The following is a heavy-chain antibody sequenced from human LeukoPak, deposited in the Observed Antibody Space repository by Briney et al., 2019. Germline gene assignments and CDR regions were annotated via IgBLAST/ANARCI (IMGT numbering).Heavy chain of an antibody. CDR1: GYTFTSYG. V-gene: IGHV1-18*01. Sequence: ASVKVSCKASGYTFTSYGISWVRQAPGQGLEWVGWISAYNGNTNYAQKLQGRVTMTTDTSTSTAYMELRSLRSDDTAVYYCARDLEIDYDILTGYYEPSSYYYGMDVWGQGTTVTVSS. D-gene: IGHD3-9*01. CDR3: ARDLEIDYDILTGYYEPSSYYYGMDV. CDR2: ISAYNGNT. J-gene: IGHJ6*02.